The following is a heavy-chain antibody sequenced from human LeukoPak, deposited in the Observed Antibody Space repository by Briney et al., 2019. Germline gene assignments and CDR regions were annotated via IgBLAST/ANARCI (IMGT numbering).Heavy chain of an antibody. Sequence: RGCLRLSCAAPGLSLTSFAMSWVCHGPARGLEWVSSIRGNGETFYADSMKGRFTLSSDSSRNTVYFQLSDLRVEDTAIYYCAKASWVSSTDAVRWGQGTLVTVSS. CDR3: AKASWVSSTDAVR. V-gene: IGHV3-23*01. CDR1: GLSLTSFA. D-gene: IGHD3-16*01. CDR2: IRGNGET. J-gene: IGHJ4*02.